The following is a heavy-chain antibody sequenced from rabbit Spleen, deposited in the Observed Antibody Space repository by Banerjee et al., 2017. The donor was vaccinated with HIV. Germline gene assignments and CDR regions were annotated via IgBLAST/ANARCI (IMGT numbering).Heavy chain of an antibody. J-gene: IGHJ4*01. Sequence: QSLEESGGGLVQPEGSLTLTCTASGISFGISDYMCWVRQAPGKGLEWIACIDAGSSGSTNYASWAKGRFTISKTSATTVTLQMTSLTAADTATYFCARETSGGDYHFNLWGPGTLVTVS. D-gene: IGHD1-1*01. V-gene: IGHV1S40*01. CDR1: GISFGISDY. CDR3: ARETSGGDYHFNL. CDR2: IDAGSSGST.